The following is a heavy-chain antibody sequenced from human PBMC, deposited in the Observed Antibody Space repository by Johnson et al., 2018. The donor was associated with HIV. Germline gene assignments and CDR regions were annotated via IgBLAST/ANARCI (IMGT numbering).Heavy chain of an antibody. CDR2: IYSGGST. D-gene: IGHD5-12*01. CDR1: GFTFSDHY. J-gene: IGHJ3*02. Sequence: VQLVESGGGLVQPGGSLRLSCAASGFTFSDHYMDWVRQAPGKGLEWVSVIYSGGSTYYADSVKGRFTISRDNSKNSLYLQMNSLRVEDTAVYYCARDESGYDEGFDAVDIWGQGTMVTVSS. CDR3: ARDESGYDEGFDAVDI. V-gene: IGHV3-66*01.